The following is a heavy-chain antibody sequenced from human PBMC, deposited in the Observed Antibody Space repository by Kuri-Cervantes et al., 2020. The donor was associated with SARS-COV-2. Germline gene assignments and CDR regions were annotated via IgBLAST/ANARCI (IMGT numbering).Heavy chain of an antibody. CDR2: INPNSGGT. Sequence: ASVKVSCKASGYTFTGYYMHWVRQAPGQGLEWMGWINPNSGGTNYAQKFQGRATMTRDTSISTAYMELSRLRSDDTAVYYCGASGYWKDWFDPWGQGTLVTVSS. CDR1: GYTFTGYY. V-gene: IGHV1-2*02. D-gene: IGHD3-22*01. J-gene: IGHJ5*02. CDR3: GASGYWKDWFDP.